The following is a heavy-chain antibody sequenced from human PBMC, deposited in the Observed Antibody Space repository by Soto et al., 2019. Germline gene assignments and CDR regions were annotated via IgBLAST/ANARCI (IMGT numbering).Heavy chain of an antibody. J-gene: IGHJ4*02. D-gene: IGHD6-6*01. Sequence: ASVKVSCKASGYTFTSYYMHWVRQAPGQGLEWMGIINPSGGSTSYAQKFQGRVTMTRDTSTSTVYMELSSLRAEDTAVYHCARVASIAAFYWGQGTLVTVSS. CDR1: GYTFTSYY. CDR2: INPSGGST. CDR3: ARVASIAAFY. V-gene: IGHV1-46*01.